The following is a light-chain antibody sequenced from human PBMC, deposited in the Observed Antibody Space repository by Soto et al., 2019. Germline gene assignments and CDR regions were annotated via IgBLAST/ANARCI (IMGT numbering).Light chain of an antibody. CDR2: TTN. CDR3: AAWDDRLNGHV. Sequence: QSVLTQPHSASGTPGQRVTISRSGSSSNIGTSSVHWFQQLPGTAPKLLISTTNQRPSGVPERFSGSKSGTSASLAISGLQSEDEADYYCAAWDDRLNGHVFGTGTKLTVL. J-gene: IGLJ1*01. CDR1: SSNIGTSS. V-gene: IGLV1-44*01.